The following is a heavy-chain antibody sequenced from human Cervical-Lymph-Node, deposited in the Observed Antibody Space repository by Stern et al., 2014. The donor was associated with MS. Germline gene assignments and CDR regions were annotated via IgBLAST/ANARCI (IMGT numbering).Heavy chain of an antibody. CDR1: GFTFSDYH. CDR3: VKTRTA. Sequence: VQLVESGGDLVKPGGSLRLSCAASGFTFSDYHMSWIRQAPGKGLEWVSYIGSTGSIVYYADSVKGRFTISRDNAKNSLYLQMNSLRVEDTAVYYCVKTRTAWGQGTLVTVSS. V-gene: IGHV3-11*01. CDR2: IGSTGSIV. J-gene: IGHJ5*02.